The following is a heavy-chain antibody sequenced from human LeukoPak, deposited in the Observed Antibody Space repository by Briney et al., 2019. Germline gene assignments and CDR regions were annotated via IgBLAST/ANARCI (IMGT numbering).Heavy chain of an antibody. CDR1: GYTFTSYG. D-gene: IGHD1-14*01. V-gene: IGHV1-18*04. CDR3: ARVPELGRSVDY. J-gene: IGHJ4*02. Sequence: ASVKVSCKASGYTFTSYGISWVRQAPGQGLGWMGWTSAYNGNTNYAQKLQGRVTMTTDTSTSTAYMELRSLRSDDTAVYYCARVPELGRSVDYWGQGTLVTVSS. CDR2: TSAYNGNT.